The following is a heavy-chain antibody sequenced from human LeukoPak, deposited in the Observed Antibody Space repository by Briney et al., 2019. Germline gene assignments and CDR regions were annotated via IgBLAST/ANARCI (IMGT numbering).Heavy chain of an antibody. CDR1: GFTFSSYS. CDR3: AKAVIDYWYFDL. J-gene: IGHJ2*01. Sequence: PGGSLRLSCAASGFTFSSYSMNWVRQAPGKGLEWVSSISSSSSYIYYADSVKGRFTISRDNSKNTLYLQMNSLRAEDTAVYYCAKAVIDYWYFDLWGRGTLVTVSS. D-gene: IGHD2-21*01. CDR2: ISSSSSYI. V-gene: IGHV3-21*04.